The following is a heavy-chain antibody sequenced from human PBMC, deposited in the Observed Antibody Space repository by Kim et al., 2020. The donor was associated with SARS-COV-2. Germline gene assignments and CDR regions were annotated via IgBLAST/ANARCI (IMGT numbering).Heavy chain of an antibody. CDR2: ICGSGRIT. V-gene: IGHV3-23*01. CDR3: AEETGGFGDYIFDP. D-gene: IGHD4-17*01. Sequence: GGSLRLSCTASGFTFSDYAMCWVRQAPGKGLEWVSCICGSGRITFYADPVRDRFTIFRDNSKNTLYLQMNSLIAEDTAVYYFAEETGGFGDYIFDPWGQG. J-gene: IGHJ5*02. CDR1: GFTFSDYA.